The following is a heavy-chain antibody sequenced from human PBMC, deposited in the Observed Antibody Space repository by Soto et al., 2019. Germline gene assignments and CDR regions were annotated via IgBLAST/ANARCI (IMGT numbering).Heavy chain of an antibody. CDR1: GYTFTSYY. D-gene: IGHD2-21*02. J-gene: IGHJ3*02. Sequence: ASVKVSCKASGYTFTSYYMHWVRQAPGQGLEWMGIINPSGGSTSYAQKFQGRVTMTRDTSTSTVYMELSSLRSEDTAVYYCAREGEPQGPQHIVVVTAIHDAFDIWGQGTMVTVS. V-gene: IGHV1-46*01. CDR2: INPSGGST. CDR3: AREGEPQGPQHIVVVTAIHDAFDI.